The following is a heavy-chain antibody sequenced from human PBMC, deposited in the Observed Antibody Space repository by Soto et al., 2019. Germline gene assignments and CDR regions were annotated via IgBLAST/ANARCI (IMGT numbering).Heavy chain of an antibody. CDR3: ARAWAVPGSHWGD. Sequence: SETLSLTCTVSGDSMKPYYWSWIRQPPGKGLEWIGYIYFSGSTNFNPSLKSRVTVSLDTSKRQFFLKLTSVTAADTAVYSCARAWAVPGSHWGDWGRGTLVTVSS. V-gene: IGHV4-59*01. J-gene: IGHJ4*02. D-gene: IGHD6-19*01. CDR2: IYFSGST. CDR1: GDSMKPYY.